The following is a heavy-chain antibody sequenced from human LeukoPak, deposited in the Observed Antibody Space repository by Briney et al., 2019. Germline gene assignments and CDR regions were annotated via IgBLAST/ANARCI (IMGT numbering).Heavy chain of an antibody. CDR2: ISSSGSTI. Sequence: GGSLRLSCAASGFTFSSYEMNWVRQAPGKGLEWVSYISSSGSTIYYADSVKGRFTISRDNAKNSLYLQMNSLRAEETAVYYCARDEYSGSYLRYYYYGMDVWGQGTTVTVSS. V-gene: IGHV3-48*03. J-gene: IGHJ6*02. CDR1: GFTFSSYE. CDR3: ARDEYSGSYLRYYYYGMDV. D-gene: IGHD1-26*01.